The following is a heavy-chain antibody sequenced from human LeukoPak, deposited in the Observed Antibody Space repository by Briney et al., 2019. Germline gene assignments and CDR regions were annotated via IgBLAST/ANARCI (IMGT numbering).Heavy chain of an antibody. V-gene: IGHV1-8*01. J-gene: IGHJ2*01. CDR2: MNPNSGNR. CDR1: GYTFTNYD. CDR3: ARGRSFPTHFDL. Sequence: ASVKVSCKASGYTFTNYDINWVRQATGQGLEWMGWMNPNSGNRGYAQKFQGRVTMTRNTSISTAYMELSSLRSEDTAVYYCARGRSFPTHFDLWGRGTLVTVSS. D-gene: IGHD1-26*01.